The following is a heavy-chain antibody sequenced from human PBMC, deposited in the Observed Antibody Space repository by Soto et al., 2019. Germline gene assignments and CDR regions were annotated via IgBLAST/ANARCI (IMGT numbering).Heavy chain of an antibody. CDR3: AKDEKGQRLAPGGGGDFDC. CDR2: ISGSGGDT. J-gene: IGHJ4*01. D-gene: IGHD2-21*01. CDR1: GFSFSSYA. V-gene: IGHV3-23*01. Sequence: EVQLLESGGGLVQPGGSLRLSCAASGFSFSSYAMNWVRQAPGKGLEWVSAISGSGGDTYYADSVKGRFTISRDNSRDTLYVQMNSLRAEDTAVYYCAKDEKGQRLAPGGGGDFDCWGQGTLVTVSS.